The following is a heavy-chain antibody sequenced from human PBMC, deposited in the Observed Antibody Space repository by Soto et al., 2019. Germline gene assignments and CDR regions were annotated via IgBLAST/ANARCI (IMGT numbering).Heavy chain of an antibody. Sequence: SETLSLTCAVDGGSFSGYYWSWIRQPPGKGLEWIGEINHSGSTNYNPSLKSRVTISVDTSKNQFSLKLSSVTAADTAVYYCARQYHYYYDSSGYYYDGMDVWGQGTTVTVSS. V-gene: IGHV4-34*01. CDR2: INHSGST. CDR3: ARQYHYYYDSSGYYYDGMDV. CDR1: GGSFSGYY. D-gene: IGHD3-22*01. J-gene: IGHJ6*02.